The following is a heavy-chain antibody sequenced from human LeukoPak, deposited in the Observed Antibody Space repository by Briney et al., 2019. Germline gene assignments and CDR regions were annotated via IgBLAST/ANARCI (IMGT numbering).Heavy chain of an antibody. CDR3: ARLTFGGVIGFDY. CDR1: GFTFSSYS. D-gene: IGHD3-16*02. Sequence: GGSLRLSCAASGFTFSSYSMNWVRQAPGKGPEWVSSISSSGSHMYYADSVKGRFTISRDNAKNSLYLQMNSLRAEDTAVYYCARLTFGGVIGFDYWGQGTLVTVSS. V-gene: IGHV3-21*01. J-gene: IGHJ4*02. CDR2: ISSSGSHM.